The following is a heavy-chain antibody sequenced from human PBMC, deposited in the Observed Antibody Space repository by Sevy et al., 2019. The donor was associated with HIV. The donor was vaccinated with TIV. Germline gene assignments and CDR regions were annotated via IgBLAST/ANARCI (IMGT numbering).Heavy chain of an antibody. CDR2: IWYDGSNK. Sequence: GGSLRLSCAASGFTFSSYGMHWDRQAPGKGLEWVAVIWYDGSNKYYADSVKGRFTISRDNSKNTLYLQMNSLRAEDTAVYYCARAEYCTNGVCYTALYYYYYGMDVWGQGTTVTVSS. CDR3: ARAEYCTNGVCYTALYYYYYGMDV. D-gene: IGHD2-8*01. V-gene: IGHV3-33*01. J-gene: IGHJ6*02. CDR1: GFTFSSYG.